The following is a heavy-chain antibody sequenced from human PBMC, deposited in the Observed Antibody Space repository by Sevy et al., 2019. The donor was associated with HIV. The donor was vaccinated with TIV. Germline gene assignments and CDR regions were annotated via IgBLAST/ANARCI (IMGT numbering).Heavy chain of an antibody. V-gene: IGHV3-23*01. Sequence: GGSLRLSCAASGFTFSSYAMSWVRQAPGKGLEWVSAISGSGGSTYYAHSVKGRLTISRDNSKNTLYLQMNSLRAEDTAVYYCAKEGGDIVLMVYAIENWFDPWGQGTLVTVSS. J-gene: IGHJ5*02. CDR3: AKEGGDIVLMVYAIENWFDP. CDR1: GFTFSSYA. CDR2: ISGSGGST. D-gene: IGHD2-8*01.